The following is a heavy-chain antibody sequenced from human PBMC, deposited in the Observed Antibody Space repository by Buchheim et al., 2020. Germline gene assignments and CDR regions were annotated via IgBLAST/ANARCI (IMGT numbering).Heavy chain of an antibody. D-gene: IGHD3-3*01. CDR3: ARGGITYYDFWSGYSPNDAFDI. Sequence: EVQLVESGGGLVQPGGSLRLSCAASGFTFSSYWMHWVRQAPGKGLVWVSRINSDGSSTSYADSVKGRFTISRDNAKNTLYLQMNSLRAEDTAVYYCARGGITYYDFWSGYSPNDAFDIWGQGT. CDR1: GFTFSSYW. J-gene: IGHJ3*02. CDR2: INSDGSST. V-gene: IGHV3-74*01.